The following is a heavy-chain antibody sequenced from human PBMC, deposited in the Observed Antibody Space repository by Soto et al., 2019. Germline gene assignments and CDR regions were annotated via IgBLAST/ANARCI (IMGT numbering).Heavy chain of an antibody. CDR1: GGSISSYY. J-gene: IGHJ4*02. V-gene: IGHV4-59*01. CDR3: ARGAGSGSYLGFDY. D-gene: IGHD3-10*01. Sequence: PSETLSLTCTVSGGSISSYYWSWIRQPPGKGLEWIGYIYYSGSTNYNPSLKSRVTISVDTSKNQFSLKLSSVTAADTAVYYCARGAGSGSYLGFDYWGQGTLVT. CDR2: IYYSGST.